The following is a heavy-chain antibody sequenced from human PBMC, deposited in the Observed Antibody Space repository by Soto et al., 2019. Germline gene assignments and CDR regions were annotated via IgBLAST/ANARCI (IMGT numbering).Heavy chain of an antibody. Sequence: LSPTCAVSSVSISSSSWWSWVRQPPGKELERIGEIYHGGSTNCSTALKRRVIISVDKSKNQFSLNLSSVAAADTAVYYFARDDREYYESSGYYYQVTPNPTLGYWGQGTLVTVAS. V-gene: IGHV4-4*02. D-gene: IGHD3-22*01. CDR1: SVSISSSSW. J-gene: IGHJ4*02. CDR2: IYHGGST. CDR3: ARDDREYYESSGYYYQVTPNPTLGY.